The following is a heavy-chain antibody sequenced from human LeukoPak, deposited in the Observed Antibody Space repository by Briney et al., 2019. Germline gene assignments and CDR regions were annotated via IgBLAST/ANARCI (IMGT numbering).Heavy chain of an antibody. Sequence: PGGSLRLSCAASGFTFSSYSMNWVRQAPGKELEYVSAISSNGGSIHYANSVKGRFTISRDNSKNTLYLQMDSLRAEDMAVYYCARDNCGCGSGWHVYWYFDLWGRGTLVTVSS. CDR2: ISSNGGSI. J-gene: IGHJ2*01. CDR1: GFTFSSYS. V-gene: IGHV3-64*01. CDR3: ARDNCGCGSGWHVYWYFDL. D-gene: IGHD6-19*01.